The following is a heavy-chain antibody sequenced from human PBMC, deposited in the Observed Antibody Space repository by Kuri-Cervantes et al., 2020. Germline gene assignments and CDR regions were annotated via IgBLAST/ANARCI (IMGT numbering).Heavy chain of an antibody. CDR3: ARSIAAHDYYYYMDV. D-gene: IGHD6-6*01. Sequence: GSLRLSCAVYGGSSSDYSWSWIRQPPGKGLEWIGEINHGGGTNYNPSLKSRVTISVDTSKNQFSLRLSSVTAADTAVYYCARSIAAHDYYYYMDVWGKGTTVTVSS. CDR1: GGSSSDYS. CDR2: INHGGGT. J-gene: IGHJ6*03. V-gene: IGHV4-34*01.